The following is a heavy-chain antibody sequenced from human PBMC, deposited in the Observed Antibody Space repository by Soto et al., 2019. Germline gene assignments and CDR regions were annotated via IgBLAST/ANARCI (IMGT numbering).Heavy chain of an antibody. Sequence: VNVSCKASGDTFSSYAISWVRQAPGKGLEWMGKIIPTFGRTNYAQKFQGRLTISAGDSTSTAYMELSSLLSEDTAVYYCARDPLSSFAMDVWGQGTTVTVSS. D-gene: IGHD3-10*02. J-gene: IGHJ6*02. CDR3: ARDPLSSFAMDV. V-gene: IGHV1-69*13. CDR2: IIPTFGRT. CDR1: GDTFSSYA.